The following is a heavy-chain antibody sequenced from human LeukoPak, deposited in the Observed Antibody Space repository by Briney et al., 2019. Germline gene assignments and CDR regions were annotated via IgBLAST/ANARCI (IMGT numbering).Heavy chain of an antibody. Sequence: QSGGSLRLSCAASGFTFTSYSMSWVRQAPGKGLEWVSGTSDRGDYTYYADSVKGRFTISRDSSRNTLFLHMNTLRAEDTAIYYCAKDRTVGASSWYFDLWGRGTLVTVSS. J-gene: IGHJ2*01. CDR2: TSDRGDYT. V-gene: IGHV3-23*01. D-gene: IGHD1-26*01. CDR1: GFTFTSYS. CDR3: AKDRTVGASSWYFDL.